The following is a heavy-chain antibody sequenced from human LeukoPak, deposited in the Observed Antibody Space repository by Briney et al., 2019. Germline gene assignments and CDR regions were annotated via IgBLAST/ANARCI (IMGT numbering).Heavy chain of an antibody. V-gene: IGHV3-30*18. J-gene: IGHJ5*02. CDR2: ISDDGTKK. Sequence: GGSLRLSCAASEFTFSNGMHWVRQAPDRGLEWVAVISDDGTKKYYADSVKGRFTISRDNSKNTLYLQMNSLRAEDTAVYYCAKLSAVAGMGFDPWGQGTLVTVSS. D-gene: IGHD6-19*01. CDR3: AKLSAVAGMGFDP. CDR1: EFTFSNG.